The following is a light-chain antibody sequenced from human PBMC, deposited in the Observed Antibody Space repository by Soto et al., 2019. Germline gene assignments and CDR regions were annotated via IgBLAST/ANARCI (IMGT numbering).Light chain of an antibody. CDR3: QQYDNLGYT. CDR2: DAS. J-gene: IGKJ2*01. CDR1: QDISNY. Sequence: DIRMTQSPSSLSASVGDRVTITCQASQDISNYLNWYQQKPGKAPKLLIYDASNLETGVPSRFSGSGSGTDFTFTISSLQPEDIATYYCQQYDNLGYTFGQGTKLEIK. V-gene: IGKV1-33*01.